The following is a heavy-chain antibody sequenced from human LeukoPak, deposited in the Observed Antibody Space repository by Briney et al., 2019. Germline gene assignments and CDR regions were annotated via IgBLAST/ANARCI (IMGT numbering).Heavy chain of an antibody. CDR1: GYTFTSYY. CDR3: ARASGFSSSWYVEKYYFDY. V-gene: IGHV1-46*01. CDR2: INPSGGST. D-gene: IGHD6-13*01. J-gene: IGHJ4*02. Sequence: ASVKVSCKASGYTFTSYYMHWVRQAPGQGLEWMGIINPSGGSTSYAQKFQGRVTMTRDTSTSTVYMELSSLRSEDTAVYYCARASGFSSSWYVEKYYFDYWGQGTLVTVSS.